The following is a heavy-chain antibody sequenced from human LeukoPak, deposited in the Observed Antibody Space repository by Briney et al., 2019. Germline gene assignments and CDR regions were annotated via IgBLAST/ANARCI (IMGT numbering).Heavy chain of an antibody. V-gene: IGHV4-59*11. CDR2: VFDSGRT. CDR3: TTVKRGNIFGYFDF. Sequence: SETLSLTCTVSGGSMTTHHWTWVRQTPGKGLEWLGYVFDSGRTKESPSLKSRVTLSADTSKNQLSLRLSSVTAADTAVYYCTTVKRGNIFGYFDFWGQGILVTVSS. D-gene: IGHD5-18*01. CDR1: GGSMTTHH. J-gene: IGHJ4*02.